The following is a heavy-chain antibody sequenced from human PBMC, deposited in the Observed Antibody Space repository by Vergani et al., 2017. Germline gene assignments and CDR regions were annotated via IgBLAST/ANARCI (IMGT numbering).Heavy chain of an antibody. V-gene: IGHV4-30-4*08. Sequence: QVQLQESGPGLVKPSQTLSLTCTVSGGSISSGDYYWSWIRQPPGKGLEWIGYIYYSGSTYYNPSLKSRVTISVDTSKNQFSLKLSSVTAADTAVYYCARGRGYSSSLRVTPHYYYYGMDVWGQGTTVTVSS. J-gene: IGHJ6*02. CDR1: GGSISSGDYY. CDR3: ARGRGYSSSLRVTPHYYYYGMDV. CDR2: IYYSGST. D-gene: IGHD6-13*01.